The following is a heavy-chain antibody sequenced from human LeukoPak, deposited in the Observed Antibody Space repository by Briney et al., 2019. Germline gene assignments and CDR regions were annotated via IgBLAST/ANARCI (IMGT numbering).Heavy chain of an antibody. CDR3: AGQGGGMVTAFEY. D-gene: IGHD2-21*02. V-gene: IGHV5-51*01. Sequence: GESLKISCKASGYNFTDFWIGWGRHMPGKGLEWVGIIYSGDSDTRYSPSFQGQVTISIDRSISTAYLQWSSLKASDTTMYYCAGQGGGMVTAFEYWGQGALVTVSS. CDR2: IYSGDSDT. J-gene: IGHJ4*02. CDR1: GYNFTDFW.